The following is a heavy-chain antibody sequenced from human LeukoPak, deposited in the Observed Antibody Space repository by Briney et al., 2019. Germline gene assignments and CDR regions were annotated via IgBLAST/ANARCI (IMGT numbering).Heavy chain of an antibody. CDR1: GVSISDSY. D-gene: IGHD1-1*01. J-gene: IGHJ3*02. CDR3: ARGGGTVISSNAFDI. Sequence: SETLSLTCTVSGVSISDSYWSWIRQPPGKGLEWIAYIHYSGSVNYNPSLKSRVTISIDTSKNQFSLKLNSVTAADTAVYYCARGGGTVISSNAFDIWAKGQWSPSLQ. CDR2: IHYSGSV. V-gene: IGHV4-59*01.